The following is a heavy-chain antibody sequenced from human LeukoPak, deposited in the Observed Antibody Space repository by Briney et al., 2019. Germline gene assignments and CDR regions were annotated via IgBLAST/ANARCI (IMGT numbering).Heavy chain of an antibody. J-gene: IGHJ4*02. D-gene: IGHD4-17*01. CDR1: GGSISSGSYY. V-gene: IGHV4-61*02. Sequence: SQTLSLTCTVSGGSISSGSYYGSWIRQPPGKGLEWIGRIYTRGSTNYNPSLTSRVTISVDTSKTQFALTLSSVTAADTAVYYCARDRHLDYEGFDYWGQGALVTVSS. CDR3: ARDRHLDYEGFDY. CDR2: IYTRGST.